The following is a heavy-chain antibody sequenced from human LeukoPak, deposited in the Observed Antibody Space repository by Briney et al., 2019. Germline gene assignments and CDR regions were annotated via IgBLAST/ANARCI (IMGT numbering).Heavy chain of an antibody. CDR1: GYSFTSYW. CDR2: IYPGDSDT. Sequence: GESLKISCKGSGYSFTSYWIGWVRQMPGKGLEWMGIIYPGDSDTRYSPSFQGQVTISADKSISTAYLQWSSLKASDTAMYYCARGLRYFDWLPLRQDAFDIWGQGTMVTVSS. D-gene: IGHD3-9*01. J-gene: IGHJ3*02. CDR3: ARGLRYFDWLPLRQDAFDI. V-gene: IGHV5-51*01.